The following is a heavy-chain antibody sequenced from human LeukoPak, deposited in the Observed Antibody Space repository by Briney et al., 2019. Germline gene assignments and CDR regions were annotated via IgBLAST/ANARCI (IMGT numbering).Heavy chain of an antibody. D-gene: IGHD3-9*01. V-gene: IGHV4-59*01. CDR2: IYYSGST. J-gene: IGHJ5*02. CDR3: ARDDLTGYYKS. Sequence: SETLSLTCTVSGGSLSRYYWSWIRQPPGKGLEWIGYIYYSGSTNYNPSLKSRVTISVDTSKNQSSLKLSSVTAADTAVYYCARDDLTGYYKSWGQGTLVTVSS. CDR1: GGSLSRYY.